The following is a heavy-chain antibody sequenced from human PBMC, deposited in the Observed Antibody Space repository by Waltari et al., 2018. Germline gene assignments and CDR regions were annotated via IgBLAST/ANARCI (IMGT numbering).Heavy chain of an antibody. J-gene: IGHJ4*02. V-gene: IGHV3-21*01. D-gene: IGHD3-3*01. CDR2: ISRSSSYI. CDR3: ARDRLEWLGYYFDY. Sequence: EVQLVESGGGLVKPGGSLRLSCAASGFTFSSYSMNWVRQAPGKGLEWVSSISRSSSYIYYADSVKGRFTISRDNAKNSLYLQMNSLRAEDTAVYYCARDRLEWLGYYFDYWGQGTLVTVSS. CDR1: GFTFSSYS.